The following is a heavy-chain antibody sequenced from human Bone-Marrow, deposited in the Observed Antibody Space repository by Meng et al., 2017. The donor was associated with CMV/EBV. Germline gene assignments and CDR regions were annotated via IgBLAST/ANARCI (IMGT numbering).Heavy chain of an antibody. Sequence: ASVKVSCKASGYTFTSYGISWVRQAPGQGLEWMGWISAYNGNTNYAQKLQGRVTMTTDTSTSTAYMELRSLRSDDTAVYYCAIQFVVVPAAIRTEYYYYYGMDVWAQGTTVTFSS. CDR2: ISAYNGNT. CDR3: AIQFVVVPAAIRTEYYYYYGMDV. J-gene: IGHJ6*02. D-gene: IGHD2-2*01. V-gene: IGHV1-18*01. CDR1: GYTFTSYG.